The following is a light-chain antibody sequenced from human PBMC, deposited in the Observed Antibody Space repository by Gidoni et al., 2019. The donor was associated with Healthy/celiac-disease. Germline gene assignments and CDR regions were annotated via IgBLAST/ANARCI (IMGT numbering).Light chain of an antibody. CDR1: QSVSSSY. J-gene: IGKJ3*01. V-gene: IGKV3-20*01. Sequence: EIVLTQSPGTLSLSPGERGTLSCSASQSVSSSYLAWYQQKPGQAPRLPLYGASSRATGIPDRFSGSGSGTDFTLTISRLEPEDFAVYYCQQYGSSPFTFGPGTKVDIK. CDR3: QQYGSSPFT. CDR2: GAS.